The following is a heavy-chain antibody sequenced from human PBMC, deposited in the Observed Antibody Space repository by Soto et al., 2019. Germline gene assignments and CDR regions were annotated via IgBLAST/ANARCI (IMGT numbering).Heavy chain of an antibody. Sequence: QVQLLESGPGLVKPSQTLSLTCTVSGGSLSSGDYYWSWIRQPPGTGLEVLGFIYYSGSFYYNPSLQSRLSISADMSKNQFSLNLSSVTAADTAVYFCARGVNWVDPWGQGTLVTVSS. CDR2: IYYSGSF. CDR3: ARGVNWVDP. J-gene: IGHJ5*02. CDR1: GGSLSSGDYY. V-gene: IGHV4-30-4*01.